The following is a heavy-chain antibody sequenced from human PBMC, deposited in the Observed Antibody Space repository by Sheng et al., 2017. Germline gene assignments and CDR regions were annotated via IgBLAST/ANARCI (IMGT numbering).Heavy chain of an antibody. J-gene: IGHJ6*01. CDR3: ATGGSGGFYY. V-gene: IGHV1-69*13. CDR1: GGTFSNYP. CDR2: IIPISASP. Sequence: VQLEQSGAEVKNPGSSVKVSCEVSGGTFSNYPTSWLRQAPGQGFEWVGGIIPISASPKYSQKFQDRVTITADRATKTTYMELHNLKLVDTPYYYCATGGSGGFYY. D-gene: IGHD1-26*01.